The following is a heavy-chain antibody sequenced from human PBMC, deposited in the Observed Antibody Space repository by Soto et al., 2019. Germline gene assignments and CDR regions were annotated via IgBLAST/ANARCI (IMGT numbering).Heavy chain of an antibody. CDR2: IGADGKT. D-gene: IGHD2-2*01. CDR1: GFTVSSYD. J-gene: IGHJ4*02. V-gene: IGHV3-13*01. CDR3: TRRFCSCANCPGIGSYY. Sequence: RSLRLSWAASGFTVSSYDMHCVRQVKGKGLEWVSAIGADGKTYYLDSVTGRFTISRENAKNSLYLQMNSLRGEDTAVYFCTRRFCSCANCPGIGSYYCGLGPPVTVSS.